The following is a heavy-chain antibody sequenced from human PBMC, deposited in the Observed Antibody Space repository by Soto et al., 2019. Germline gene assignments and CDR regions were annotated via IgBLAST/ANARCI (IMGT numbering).Heavy chain of an antibody. D-gene: IGHD3-22*01. CDR3: ARTANYYDSSGFSSYYFDY. J-gene: IGHJ4*02. V-gene: IGHV3-11*01. Sequence: PGGSLRLSCAASGFTFSDYYMSWIRQAPGKGLEWVSYITSSGSTIYYADSVKGRFTISRDNAKNSLYLQMNSLRAEDTAAYYCARTANYYDSSGFSSYYFDYWGQGTLVTVSS. CDR1: GFTFSDYY. CDR2: ITSSGSTI.